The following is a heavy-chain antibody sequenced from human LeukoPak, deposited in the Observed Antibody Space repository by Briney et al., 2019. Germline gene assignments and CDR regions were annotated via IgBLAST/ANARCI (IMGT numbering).Heavy chain of an antibody. V-gene: IGHV4-4*02. CDR3: GETDIYFNPIDY. D-gene: IGHD3-9*01. J-gene: IGHJ4*02. CDR2: IHRAGRT. Sequence: SGTLSLTCAVSGVSISSSEWWIWVRQPPAQGLEWIGEIHRAGRTRYNPSLKSRVTISMDYSKNQFSLKLTSVTAADTAIYYCGETDIYFNPIDYWGPGSLVTVSS. CDR1: GVSISSSEW.